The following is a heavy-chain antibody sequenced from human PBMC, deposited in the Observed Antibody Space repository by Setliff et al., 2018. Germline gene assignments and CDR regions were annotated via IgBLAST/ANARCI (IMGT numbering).Heavy chain of an antibody. Sequence: GESLKISCKGSGYSFTSYRIGWVRQMPGKGLEWMGIIYPGDSDTRYSPSFQGQVTISADKSISTAYLQWSSLKASDTAMYYCARHLNYYGSGAYYYYYGMDVWGQGTTVTVSS. CDR2: IYPGDSDT. CDR1: GYSFTSYR. J-gene: IGHJ6*02. CDR3: ARHLNYYGSGAYYYYYGMDV. V-gene: IGHV5-51*01. D-gene: IGHD3-10*01.